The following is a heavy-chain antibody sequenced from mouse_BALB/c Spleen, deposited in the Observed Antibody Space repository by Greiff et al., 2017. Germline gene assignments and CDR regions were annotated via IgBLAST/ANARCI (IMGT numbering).Heavy chain of an antibody. CDR1: GYSITSDYA. CDR2: ISYSGST. J-gene: IGHJ2*01. Sequence: EVKLVESGPGLVKPSQSLSLTCTVTGYSITSDYAWNWIRQFPGNKLEWMGYISYSGSTSYNPSLKSRISITRDTSKNQFFLQLNSVTTEDTATYYCATLYYGSSLWLPYYFDYWGQGTTLTVSS. D-gene: IGHD1-1*01. CDR3: ATLYYGSSLWLPYYFDY. V-gene: IGHV3-2*02.